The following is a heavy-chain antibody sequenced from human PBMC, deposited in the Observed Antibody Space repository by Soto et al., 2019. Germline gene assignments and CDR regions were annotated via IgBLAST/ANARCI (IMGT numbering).Heavy chain of an antibody. CDR2: ISSSSSTI. D-gene: IGHD6-13*01. Sequence: GGSLRLSCAASGFTFSSYSMNWVRQAPGKGLEWVSYISSSSSTIYYADYVKGRFTISRDNAKNSLYLQMNSLRDEDTAVYYCARVGIAAAGKDNDYWGQGTLVTVSS. V-gene: IGHV3-48*02. CDR3: ARVGIAAAGKDNDY. J-gene: IGHJ4*02. CDR1: GFTFSSYS.